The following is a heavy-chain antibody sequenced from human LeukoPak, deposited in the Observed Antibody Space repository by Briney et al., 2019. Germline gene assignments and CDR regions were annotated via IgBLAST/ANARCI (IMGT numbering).Heavy chain of an antibody. CDR1: GFAFRTHW. D-gene: IGHD3-16*01. CDR2: VNAEGGYT. J-gene: IGHJ6*02. Sequence: GESLRLSCAASGFAFRTHWMNWVRQAPGKGLELVANVNAEGGYTNYVDSVKGRFTISRDNAKNSLYLQMNSLRVEDTAVYYCARDGVPGGRDVWGQGTTVTVS. V-gene: IGHV3-7*01. CDR3: ARDGVPGGRDV.